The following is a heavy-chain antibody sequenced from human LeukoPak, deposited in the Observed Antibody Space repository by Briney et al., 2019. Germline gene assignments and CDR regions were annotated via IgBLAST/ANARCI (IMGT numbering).Heavy chain of an antibody. Sequence: PGGSLRLSCAASGFIFSNYDMNWVRQAPGKGLEWVSSISSSSRDISYADSVTGRFTISRDNAKNSLYLQMNSLRAEDTAVYYCAKQMAVDYFDYWGQGTLVTVSS. J-gene: IGHJ4*02. CDR3: AKQMAVDYFDY. V-gene: IGHV3-21*01. CDR1: GFIFSNYD. CDR2: ISSSSRDI. D-gene: IGHD5-24*01.